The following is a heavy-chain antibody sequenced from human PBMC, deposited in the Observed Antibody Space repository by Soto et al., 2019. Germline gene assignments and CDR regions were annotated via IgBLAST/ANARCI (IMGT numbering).Heavy chain of an antibody. V-gene: IGHV5-51*01. CDR3: ARLYVVGSPWGFTP. Sequence: GESLKISCKASGYSFSDYWLGWVRLLPGKGLELMGIIYPGDSNIIYSPSFQGQVTISADKSINTAYLQWSSLKASDTGIYYCARLYVVGSPWGFTPWGQGTRVTVSS. CDR2: IYPGDSNI. CDR1: GYSFSDYW. D-gene: IGHD2-15*01. J-gene: IGHJ5*02.